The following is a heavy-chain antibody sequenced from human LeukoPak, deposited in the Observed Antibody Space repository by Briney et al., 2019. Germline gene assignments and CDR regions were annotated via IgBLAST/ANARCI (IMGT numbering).Heavy chain of an antibody. V-gene: IGHV4-38-2*02. CDR3: ARDYKVLKGFVPREVGATGGWFDP. D-gene: IGHD1-26*01. Sequence: SETLSLTCTVSGYSISNGYYWGWSRQPPGQGLEWVGSISHRGSTYYNPSLRSRVTISLDTSKNQFSLKLSSVTAADTAVYYCARDYKVLKGFVPREVGATGGWFDPWGQGTLVTVSS. CDR1: GYSISNGYY. J-gene: IGHJ5*02. CDR2: ISHRGST.